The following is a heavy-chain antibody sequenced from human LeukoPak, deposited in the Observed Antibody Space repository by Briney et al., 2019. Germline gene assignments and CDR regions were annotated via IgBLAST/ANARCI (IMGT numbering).Heavy chain of an antibody. J-gene: IGHJ4*02. CDR1: GYTFTGYY. CDR3: ARPYLLRGQLLWTFDY. V-gene: IGHV1-2*02. D-gene: IGHD2-2*01. CDR2: INPNSGGT. Sequence: ASVKVSCKASGYTFTGYYMHWVRQAPGQGLEWMGWINPNSGGTNYAQKFQGRVTMTRDTSISTAYMELSRLRSDDTAVYYCARPYLLRGQLLWTFDYWGQGTLVTVSS.